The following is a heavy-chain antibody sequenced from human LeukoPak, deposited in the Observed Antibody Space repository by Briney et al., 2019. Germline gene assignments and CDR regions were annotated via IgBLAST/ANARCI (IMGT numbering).Heavy chain of an antibody. CDR2: IAGSGGST. Sequence: GGSLRLSCAASGFTVSSNYMSWVRQAPGKGLEWVSSIAGSGGSTYYADSVKGRFTISRDSSKNTLYLQMNSLRAEDTAVYYCAKHVASDFWGQGTLVTVSS. CDR3: AKHVASDF. J-gene: IGHJ4*02. V-gene: IGHV3-23*01. CDR1: GFTVSSNY.